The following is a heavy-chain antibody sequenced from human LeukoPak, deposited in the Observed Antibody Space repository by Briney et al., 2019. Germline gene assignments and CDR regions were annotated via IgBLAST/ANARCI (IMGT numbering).Heavy chain of an antibody. Sequence: GGSLRLSCAASGFTFGSYSMNWVRQAPGKGLEWVSSISSSSSYIYYADSVKGRFTISRDNAKNSLYLQMNSLRAEDTAVYYCARECIVGATNWFDPWGQGTLVTVSS. CDR1: GFTFGSYS. CDR2: ISSSSSYI. D-gene: IGHD1-26*01. J-gene: IGHJ5*02. CDR3: ARECIVGATNWFDP. V-gene: IGHV3-21*01.